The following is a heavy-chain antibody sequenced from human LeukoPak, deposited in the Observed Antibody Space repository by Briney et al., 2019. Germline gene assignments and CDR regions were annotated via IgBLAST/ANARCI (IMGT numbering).Heavy chain of an antibody. V-gene: IGHV3-9*01. CDR2: ISWNSVTI. Sequence: GGSLRLSCAASAFTFDDYAMHWVRQAPGKGLEWVSGISWNSVTIGYAASVKGRFTISRDNAKNSLYLQMNSLRAEDTALYYCARDRFLYYYDSSGYYGGYFDYWGQGTLVTVSS. CDR1: AFTFDDYA. CDR3: ARDRFLYYYDSSGYYGGYFDY. J-gene: IGHJ4*02. D-gene: IGHD3-22*01.